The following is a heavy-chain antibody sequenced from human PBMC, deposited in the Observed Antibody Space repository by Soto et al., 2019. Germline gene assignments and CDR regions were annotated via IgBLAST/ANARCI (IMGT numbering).Heavy chain of an antibody. V-gene: IGHV3-23*01. CDR3: AKDMGKDCTNGVCYSYYYGMDV. D-gene: IGHD2-8*01. CDR2: ISGSGGST. Sequence: EVQLLESGGGLVQPGGSLRLSCAASGFTFSSYAMSWVRQAPGKGLEWVSAISGSGGSTYYADSVKGRFTISRDTSKNTLYLQMNSLRAEDTAVYYCAKDMGKDCTNGVCYSYYYGMDVWGQGTTVTVSS. CDR1: GFTFSSYA. J-gene: IGHJ6*02.